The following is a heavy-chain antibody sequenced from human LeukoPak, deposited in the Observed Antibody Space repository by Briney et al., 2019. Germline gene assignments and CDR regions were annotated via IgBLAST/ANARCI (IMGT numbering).Heavy chain of an antibody. CDR2: ITSSSTYI. CDR1: GFTFSRYG. V-gene: IGHV3-21*04. J-gene: IGHJ4*02. Sequence: GGSLRLSCAASGFTFSRYGMNWVRQAPGKGLEWVSSITSSSTYIYYADSVKGRFTISRDNAKNSLYVQMNSLRAEDTAVYYCAKDRRDSSGNFDYWGQGTLVTVSS. D-gene: IGHD3-22*01. CDR3: AKDRRDSSGNFDY.